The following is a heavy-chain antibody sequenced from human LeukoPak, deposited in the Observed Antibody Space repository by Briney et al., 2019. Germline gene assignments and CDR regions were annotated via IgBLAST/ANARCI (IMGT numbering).Heavy chain of an antibody. CDR2: IYYSGST. D-gene: IGHD3-22*01. CDR1: GGSISSSSYY. CDR3: ARLVDGSPAPITMLVALPARAYYFDY. V-gene: IGHV4-39*01. Sequence: PSETLSLTCTVSGGSISSSSYYWGWIRQPPGKGLEWIGSIYYSGSTYYDPSLKSRVTISVDTSKNQFSLKLSSVTAADTAVYYCARLVDGSPAPITMLVALPARAYYFDYWGQGTLVTVSS. J-gene: IGHJ4*02.